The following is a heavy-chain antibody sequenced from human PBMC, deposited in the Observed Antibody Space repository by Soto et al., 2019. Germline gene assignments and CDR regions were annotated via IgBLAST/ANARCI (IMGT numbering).Heavy chain of an antibody. V-gene: IGHV6-1*01. D-gene: IGHD6-19*01. Sequence: PSQTLSLTCAISGDSVSSNSAAWNWIRQSPSRGLEWLGRTYYRSKWYNDYAVSVKSRITINPDTSKNQFSLQLNSVTPEDTAVYYCASSGSRGWYPNNWFDPWGQGTLVTVSS. CDR3: ASSGSRGWYPNNWFDP. CDR1: GDSVSSNSAA. CDR2: TYYRSKWYN. J-gene: IGHJ5*02.